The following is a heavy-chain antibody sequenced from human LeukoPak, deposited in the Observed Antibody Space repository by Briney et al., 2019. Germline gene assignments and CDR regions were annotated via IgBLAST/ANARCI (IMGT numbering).Heavy chain of an antibody. CDR3: ARMGYYDSSGYYDY. J-gene: IGHJ4*02. CDR1: GGSISSYY. Sequence: PSETLSLTCTVSGGSISSYYWSWIRQPPGKGLEWIGYIYYSGSTYYNPSLNSRVTISVDTSKNQISLKLSSVTALDTAVYYCARMGYYDSSGYYDYWGQGTLVTVSS. D-gene: IGHD3-22*01. CDR2: IYYSGST. V-gene: IGHV4-59*12.